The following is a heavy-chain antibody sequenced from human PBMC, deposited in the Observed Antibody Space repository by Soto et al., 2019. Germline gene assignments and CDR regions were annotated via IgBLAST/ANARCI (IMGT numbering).Heavy chain of an antibody. CDR3: ARGDIVVVVAASRTYYYGMDV. Sequence: SETLSLTCAVYGGSFIGYYWSWIRQPPWKGLEWIGEINHSGSTNYNPSLKSRVTISVDTSKNQFSLKLSSVTAADTAVYHCARGDIVVVVAASRTYYYGMDVWGQGTTVTVSS. D-gene: IGHD2-15*01. V-gene: IGHV4-34*01. CDR1: GGSFIGYY. J-gene: IGHJ6*02. CDR2: INHSGST.